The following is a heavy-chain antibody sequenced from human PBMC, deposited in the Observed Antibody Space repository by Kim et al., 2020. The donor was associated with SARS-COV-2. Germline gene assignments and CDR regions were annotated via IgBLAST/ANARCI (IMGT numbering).Heavy chain of an antibody. CDR1: GFTFSSYD. D-gene: IGHD6-19*01. CDR2: IGTAGDT. V-gene: IGHV3-13*01. J-gene: IGHJ4*02. CDR3: ARAGGAVAGGNFDY. Sequence: GGSLRLSCAASGFTFSSYDMHWVRQATGKGLEWVSAIGTAGDTYYPGSVKGRFTISRENAKNSLYLQMNSLRAGDTAVYYCARAGGAVAGGNFDYWGQGTLVTVSS.